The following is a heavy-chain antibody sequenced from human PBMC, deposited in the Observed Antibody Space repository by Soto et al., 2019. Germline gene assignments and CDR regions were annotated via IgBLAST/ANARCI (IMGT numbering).Heavy chain of an antibody. Sequence: ASVKVSCKASGYTFTSYGISWVRQAPGQGLEWMGWISAYNGNTSYAQKLQGRVTMTTDTSTSTAYMELRSLRSDDTAVYYCASSLLRRYNWNYSPFDYWGQGTLVTVSS. CDR2: ISAYNGNT. V-gene: IGHV1-18*04. CDR3: ASSLLRRYNWNYSPFDY. J-gene: IGHJ4*02. CDR1: GYTFTSYG. D-gene: IGHD1-7*01.